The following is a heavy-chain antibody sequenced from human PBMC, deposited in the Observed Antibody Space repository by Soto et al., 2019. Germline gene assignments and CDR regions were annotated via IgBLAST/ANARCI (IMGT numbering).Heavy chain of an antibody. J-gene: IGHJ1*01. CDR2: VSPKSGNT. CDR1: GYNFLDYG. D-gene: IGHD1-1*01. Sequence: QIQLVQSGAEVKKPGASVRVSCKASGYNFLDYGVSWVRQAPGQGFEWMGWVSPKSGNTDYERKVQSRVTMTTDTSTRTAYKELRGLRSDDTAVYYCARGRTVSSIGPLLVWGQGTLVSVSS. CDR3: ARGRTVSSIGPLLV. V-gene: IGHV1-18*01.